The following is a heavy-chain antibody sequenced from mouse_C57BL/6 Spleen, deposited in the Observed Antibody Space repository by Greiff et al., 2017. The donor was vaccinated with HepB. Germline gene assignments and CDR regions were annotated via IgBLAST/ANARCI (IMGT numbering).Heavy chain of an antibody. V-gene: IGHV5-17*01. Sequence: EVKLVESGGGLVKPGGSLKLSCAASGFTFSDYGMHWVRQAPEKGLEWVAYISSGSSTIYYADTVKGRFTISRDNAKNTLFLQMTSLRSEDTAMYYCARLLRGYAMDYWGQGTSVTVSS. CDR2: ISSGSSTI. CDR3: ARLLRGYAMDY. J-gene: IGHJ4*01. D-gene: IGHD1-1*01. CDR1: GFTFSDYG.